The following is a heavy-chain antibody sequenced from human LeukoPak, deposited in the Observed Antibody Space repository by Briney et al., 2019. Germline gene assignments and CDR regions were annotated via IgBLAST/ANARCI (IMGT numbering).Heavy chain of an antibody. J-gene: IGHJ4*02. V-gene: IGHV3-23*01. CDR2: ISDGGDTT. CDR1: GFTFSRYA. D-gene: IGHD1-26*01. Sequence: TGGSLRLSCAVSGFTFSRYAMTWVRQAPGKGLEWVSLISDGGDTTHYADSVRGRFTISRDNSKNTLYLQMSSVRAEDTATYYCAKTRDIMGLTAFDYWGQGTLVSVSS. CDR3: AKTRDIMGLTAFDY.